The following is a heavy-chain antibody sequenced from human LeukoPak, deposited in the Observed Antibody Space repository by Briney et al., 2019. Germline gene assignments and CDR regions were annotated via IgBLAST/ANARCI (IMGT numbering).Heavy chain of an antibody. CDR3: AREREESGAWYERPHFDY. CDR2: INHSGST. Sequence: SETLSLTCAVYGWSFSVYYSAWIRQSPGKGLEWIGQINHSGSTNYNPSLKSRVTISVDKSKNQFCLKVSSVIVADTAVYYCAREREESGAWYERPHFDYWGQGALVTVSS. D-gene: IGHD4/OR15-4a*01. V-gene: IGHV4-34*01. CDR1: GWSFSVYY. J-gene: IGHJ4*02.